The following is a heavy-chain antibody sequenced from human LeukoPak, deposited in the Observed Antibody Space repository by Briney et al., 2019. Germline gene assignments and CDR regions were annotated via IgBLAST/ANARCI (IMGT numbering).Heavy chain of an antibody. V-gene: IGHV4-39*01. CDR1: GGSISTTSYY. J-gene: IGHJ6*03. D-gene: IGHD3-10*01. CDR2: IYYNGST. CDR3: ARHKMVRGIGYYYYVDV. Sequence: SETLSLTCTVSGGSISTTSYYWGWIRQPPGKGLQWIGSIYYNGSTYYNPSLKSRVIISVDTSKNQFSLKLSSVTAADTAVYYCARHKMVRGIGYYYYVDVWGKGTTVTISS.